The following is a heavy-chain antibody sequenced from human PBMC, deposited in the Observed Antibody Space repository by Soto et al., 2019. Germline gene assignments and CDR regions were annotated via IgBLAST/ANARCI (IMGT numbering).Heavy chain of an antibody. Sequence: EVQLVESGGGLVKPGESLRLSCAASGFTFSSYSMNWVRQAPGKGLEWVSSISSSSSYIYYADSVKGRFTISRDNAKNSLYLQMNSLRAEDTAVYYCARDLRRSDIVVVVAATLDYWGQGTLVTVSS. J-gene: IGHJ4*02. D-gene: IGHD2-15*01. CDR3: ARDLRRSDIVVVVAATLDY. CDR1: GFTFSSYS. CDR2: ISSSSSYI. V-gene: IGHV3-21*01.